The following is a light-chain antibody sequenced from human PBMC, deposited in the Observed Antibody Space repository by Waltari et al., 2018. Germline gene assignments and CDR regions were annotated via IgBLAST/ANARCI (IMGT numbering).Light chain of an antibody. CDR2: EVT. Sequence: QSALTQPASVSGSPGQSITISCTGASSDIGGSNFVSWYQQHPDRAPKLMIYEVTRRPSGVSNRFSGTKSDNTASLTISGLQTEDEGNYYCASYASGSTLVVFGGGTKLTVL. CDR1: SSDIGGSNF. V-gene: IGLV2-14*01. CDR3: ASYASGSTLVV. J-gene: IGLJ2*01.